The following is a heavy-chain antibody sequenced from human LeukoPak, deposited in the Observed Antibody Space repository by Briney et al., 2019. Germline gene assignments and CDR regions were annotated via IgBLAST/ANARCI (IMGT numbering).Heavy chain of an antibody. D-gene: IGHD2-2*01. Sequence: SETLSLTCTVAGGSISSYYWSWIRQPAGKGLEWIGRIYTSGSTNYNPPLKSRVTMSVDTSKNQFSLKLSSVTAADTAVYYCARDHLEWWDIVVVPAARRYNWFDPWGQGTLVTVSS. CDR3: ARDHLEWWDIVVVPAARRYNWFDP. CDR2: IYTSGST. V-gene: IGHV4-4*07. J-gene: IGHJ5*02. CDR1: GGSISSYY.